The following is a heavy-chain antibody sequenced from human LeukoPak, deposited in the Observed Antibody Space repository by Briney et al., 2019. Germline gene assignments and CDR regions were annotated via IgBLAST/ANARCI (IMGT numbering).Heavy chain of an antibody. Sequence: GSLRLSCAASGFTFSSYEMNWVRQPPGKGREWIGEINHNYNPSLKSRVTISKDTSKSQFFLSLSSVTAADTAMYYCVMSYSSGWPDAFDIWGQGTMVTVSS. D-gene: IGHD6-19*01. V-gene: IGHV4-34*08. CDR1: GFTFSSYE. CDR3: VMSYSSGWPDAFDI. J-gene: IGHJ3*02. CDR2: INH.